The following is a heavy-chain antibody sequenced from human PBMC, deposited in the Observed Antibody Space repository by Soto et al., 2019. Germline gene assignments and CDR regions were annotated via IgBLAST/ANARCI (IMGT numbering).Heavy chain of an antibody. Sequence: GSLMLSCAASGFTVSSNYMSWVRQAPGKGLEWVSVIYSGGSTHYADSVKGRFTISRDNSNNTLYLQMNSLRAEDTAVYYCARVRTRDGYYFDYWGQGTLVTVSS. V-gene: IGHV3-53*01. J-gene: IGHJ4*02. D-gene: IGHD3-10*01. CDR1: GFTVSSNY. CDR3: ARVRTRDGYYFDY. CDR2: IYSGGST.